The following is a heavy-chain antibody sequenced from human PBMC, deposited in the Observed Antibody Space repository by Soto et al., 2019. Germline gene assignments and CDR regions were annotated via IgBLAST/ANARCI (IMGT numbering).Heavy chain of an antibody. J-gene: IGHJ6*03. V-gene: IGHV4-59*12. Sequence: QGQLQESGPGLVRPSETLSLTCTVSGASITSYYWSWIRQSSGKGLEWIGYIHYSGSTNYNPSLESRVTMSINTPESQLSVRLRSVTAADTAVYYCARLDYYYYLDVWGKGTAVTVSS. CDR3: ARLDYYYYLDV. CDR2: IHYSGST. CDR1: GASITSYY.